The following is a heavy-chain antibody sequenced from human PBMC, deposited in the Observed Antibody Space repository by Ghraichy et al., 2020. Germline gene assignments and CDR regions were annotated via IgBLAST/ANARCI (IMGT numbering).Heavy chain of an antibody. CDR2: IIPILGIA. V-gene: IGHV1-69*04. CDR3: ARSMVRGVIPFDY. J-gene: IGHJ4*02. D-gene: IGHD3-10*01. CDR1: GGTFSSYA. Sequence: SVKVSCKASGGTFSSYAISWVRQAPGQGLEWMGRIIPILGIANYAQKFQGRVTITADKSTSTAYMELSSLRSEDTAVYYCARSMVRGVIPFDYWGQGTLVTVSS.